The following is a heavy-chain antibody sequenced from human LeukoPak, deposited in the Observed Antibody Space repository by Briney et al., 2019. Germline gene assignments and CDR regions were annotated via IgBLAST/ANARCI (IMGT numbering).Heavy chain of an antibody. J-gene: IGHJ4*02. D-gene: IGHD6-19*01. CDR3: ARDGGAVALDY. CDR1: GYTFTDYY. Sequence: ASVKVSCKASGYTFTDYYMHWVRQAPGQGLEWMGWINPNSGGTNYTQKFQGRVTMTRDTSISTAFMELSRLRSDDTAVFYCARDGGAVALDYWGQGTLSPSPQ. CDR2: INPNSGGT. V-gene: IGHV1-2*02.